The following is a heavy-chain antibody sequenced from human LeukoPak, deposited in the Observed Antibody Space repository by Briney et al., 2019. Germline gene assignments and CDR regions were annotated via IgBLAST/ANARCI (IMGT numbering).Heavy chain of an antibody. Sequence: GGSLRLSCAASGFTVSSNYMSWVRQAPGKGLEWVSVIYSGGSTYYADSVKGRFTIPRDNSKNTLYLQMNSLRAEDTAVYYCARDQHYYDSSGFLYGMDVWGQGTTVTVSS. CDR1: GFTVSSNY. CDR3: ARDQHYYDSSGFLYGMDV. CDR2: IYSGGST. D-gene: IGHD3-22*01. V-gene: IGHV3-66*01. J-gene: IGHJ6*02.